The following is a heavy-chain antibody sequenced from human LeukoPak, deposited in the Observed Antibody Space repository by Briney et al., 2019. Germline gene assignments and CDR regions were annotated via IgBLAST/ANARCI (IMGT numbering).Heavy chain of an antibody. D-gene: IGHD3-10*01. V-gene: IGHV1-2*02. CDR1: GYTFTGYY. Sequence: ASVKVSCKASGYTFTGYYMHWVRQAPGQGLEWMGWINPNSGGTNYAQKFQGRVTMTRDTSISTAYMELSRLRSDDTAVYYCARSAGVRGVIDFYFDYWGQGTLVTVSS. J-gene: IGHJ4*02. CDR3: ARSAGVRGVIDFYFDY. CDR2: INPNSGGT.